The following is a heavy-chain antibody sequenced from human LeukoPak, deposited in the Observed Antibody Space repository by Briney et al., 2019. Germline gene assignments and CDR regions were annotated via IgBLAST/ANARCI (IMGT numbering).Heavy chain of an antibody. CDR3: ASGVVIAAEVHY. V-gene: IGHV4-38-2*01. CDR2: IYPGVNT. Sequence: SGTLSLTCAVSGFSIITGYYWGWIRQPPGKGLEWIGNIYPGVNTYYNASLKSRVTISVDTSKNQFSLNLTSVTAADTAVYYCASGVVIAAEVHYWGQGTLVAVSS. CDR1: GFSIITGYY. J-gene: IGHJ4*02. D-gene: IGHD2-21*01.